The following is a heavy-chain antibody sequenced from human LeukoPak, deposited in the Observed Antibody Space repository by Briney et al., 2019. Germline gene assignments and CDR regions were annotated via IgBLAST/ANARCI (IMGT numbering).Heavy chain of an antibody. D-gene: IGHD3-10*01. CDR1: GFTFSSYA. CDR3: AKYYYGSGDV. V-gene: IGHV3-30*04. Sequence: GGSLRLSCAASGFTFSSYALHWVRQAPGKGLEWVAVISYDGSNKYYADSVKGRFTISRDNSKNTLYLQMNSLRAEDTAVYYCAKYYYGSGDVWGKGTTVTVSS. CDR2: ISYDGSNK. J-gene: IGHJ6*04.